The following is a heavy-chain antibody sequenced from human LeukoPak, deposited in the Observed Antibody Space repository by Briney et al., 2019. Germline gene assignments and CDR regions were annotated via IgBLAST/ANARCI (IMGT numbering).Heavy chain of an antibody. D-gene: IGHD3-10*01. V-gene: IGHV3-30-3*01. CDR2: ISYDGSNK. J-gene: IGHJ3*02. CDR1: GFTFSSYA. CDR3: ASGGFGELTDAFDI. Sequence: PGRSLRLSCAASGFTFSSYAMHWVRQAPGKGLEWVAVISYDGSNKYYADSVKGRFTISRDNSKNTLYLQMNSLRAEDTAVYYCASGGFGELTDAFDIWGQGTMVTVSS.